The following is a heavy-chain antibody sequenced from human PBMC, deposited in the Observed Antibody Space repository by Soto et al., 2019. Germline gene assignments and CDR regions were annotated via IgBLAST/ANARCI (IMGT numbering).Heavy chain of an antibody. CDR1: GGSISSGGYY. V-gene: IGHV4-31*03. CDR3: AREEGAAAGISQLVSRFDP. J-gene: IGHJ5*02. Sequence: QVQLQESGPGLVKPSQTLSLTCTVSGGSISSGGYYWSWIRQHPGKGLEWIGYIYYSGSTYYNPSLKSRVTISVDTSKNQFSLKLSSVTAADTAVYYCAREEGAAAGISQLVSRFDPWGQGTLVTVSS. D-gene: IGHD6-13*01. CDR2: IYYSGST.